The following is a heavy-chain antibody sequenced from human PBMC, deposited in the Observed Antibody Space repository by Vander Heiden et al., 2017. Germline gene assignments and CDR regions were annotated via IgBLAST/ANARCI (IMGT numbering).Heavy chain of an antibody. CDR3: AREGVVVTPIPDPFDI. CDR1: GYTFSSYD. Sequence: QVQLVQYGAEVKKPGASVKVSCKDSGYTFSSYDINWVRQAAGQGLEWMGWMNPNSGNPGYAQKFQGRVTMTRSTSISTAYMELSSLTSEDTAVYYCAREGVVVTPIPDPFDIWGQGTMVTVSS. V-gene: IGHV1-8*01. J-gene: IGHJ3*02. D-gene: IGHD2-21*02. CDR2: MNPNSGNP.